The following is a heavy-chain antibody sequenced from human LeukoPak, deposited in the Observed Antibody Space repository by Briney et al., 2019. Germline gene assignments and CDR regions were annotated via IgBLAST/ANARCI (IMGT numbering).Heavy chain of an antibody. Sequence: GASVKVSCKASGYTFTGYYMHWVRQAPGQGLEWMGWINPDSGGTNYAQKFQGRVTMTRDTSISTAYMELSRLRSDDTAVYYCARFGSMGATTAFDIWGQGTMVTVSS. CDR3: ARFGSMGATTAFDI. J-gene: IGHJ3*02. D-gene: IGHD1-26*01. V-gene: IGHV1-2*02. CDR1: GYTFTGYY. CDR2: INPDSGGT.